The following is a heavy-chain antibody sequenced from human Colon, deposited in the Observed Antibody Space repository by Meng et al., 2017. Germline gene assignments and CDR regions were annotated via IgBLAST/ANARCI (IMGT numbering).Heavy chain of an antibody. CDR3: ARFAGNYVWGNSRYIF. CDR2: VYYDGST. J-gene: IGHJ4*02. D-gene: IGHD3-16*02. Sequence: QLQLQESGPGLVKPSETLSLTCIVSGDSISSSSYYWGWIRQTPGKELDWIASVYYDGSTYYNPSLTSLKSRLTISIDTSKNQFSLRLSSVTAADTAVYFCARFAGNYVWGNSRYIFWGRGTLVVASS. CDR1: GDSISSSSYY. V-gene: IGHV4-39*01.